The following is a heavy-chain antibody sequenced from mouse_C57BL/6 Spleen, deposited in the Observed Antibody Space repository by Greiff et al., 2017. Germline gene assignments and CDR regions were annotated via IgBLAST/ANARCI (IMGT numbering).Heavy chain of an antibody. CDR1: GYAFSSSW. D-gene: IGHD3-2*02. Sequence: QVQLQQSGPELVKPGASVKISCKASGYAFSSSWMNWVKQRPGKGLEWIGRIYPGDGDTNYNGKFKGKATLTADKSSSTAYMQLSSLTSEDSAVYFCARSGIRNYFDYWGQGTTLTVSS. CDR2: IYPGDGDT. V-gene: IGHV1-82*01. CDR3: ARSGIRNYFDY. J-gene: IGHJ2*01.